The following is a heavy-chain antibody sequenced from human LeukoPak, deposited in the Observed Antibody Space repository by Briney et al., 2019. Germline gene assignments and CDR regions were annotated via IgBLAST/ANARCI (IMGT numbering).Heavy chain of an antibody. J-gene: IGHJ4*02. D-gene: IGHD4-17*01. Sequence: PGGSLRLSCAASGFTFSSYSMNWVRQAPGKRLEWVSYIISSSSTISYADSVKGRFTISRDNAKNSLFLQMNSLRAEDTAVYYCAAYGDYHYWGQGTLVTVSS. CDR2: IISSSSTI. CDR1: GFTFSSYS. V-gene: IGHV3-48*01. CDR3: AAYGDYHY.